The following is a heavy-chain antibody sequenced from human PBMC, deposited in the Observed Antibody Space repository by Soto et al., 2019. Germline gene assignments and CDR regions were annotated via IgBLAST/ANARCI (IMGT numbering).Heavy chain of an antibody. Sequence: QVQLVESGGGVVQPGRTLRLSCAASGFTFSSYGIHWVRQAPGKGLEWVALISDDGANKYYADSVKGRVTNSRDNFKNTLYLPMNRLRPEVTAVCYCAKPYCIVNSCLDNCFDPWGQGTLVTVSS. D-gene: IGHD2-21*01. CDR3: AKPYCIVNSCLDNCFDP. CDR1: GFTFSSYG. V-gene: IGHV3-30*18. CDR2: ISDDGANK. J-gene: IGHJ5*02.